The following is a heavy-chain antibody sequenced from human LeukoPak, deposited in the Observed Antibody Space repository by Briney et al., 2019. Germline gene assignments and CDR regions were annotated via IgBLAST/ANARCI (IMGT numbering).Heavy chain of an antibody. D-gene: IGHD1-26*01. Sequence: GESLKISCKGSGYSFTSYWIGWVRQMRGKGLEWMGIIYPGNSDTRYSPSFQGQVTISADKSISTAYLQWSSLKGSDTAMYYCARLKGEVGATSYISFDYWGQGTLVTVSS. CDR2: IYPGNSDT. J-gene: IGHJ4*02. CDR3: ARLKGEVGATSYISFDY. V-gene: IGHV5-51*01. CDR1: GYSFTSYW.